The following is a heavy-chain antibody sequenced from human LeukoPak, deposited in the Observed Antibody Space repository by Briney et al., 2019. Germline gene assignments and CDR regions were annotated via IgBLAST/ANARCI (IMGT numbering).Heavy chain of an antibody. CDR2: IHYTGST. J-gene: IGHJ5*02. D-gene: IGHD3-10*01. Sequence: PSETLSLTCTVSGGSISSYYWSWIRQSPGKGLECIGYIHYTGSTNYNPSLKSRVTISVETSKNQFSLKLKSVTAADTAVYYCARGGYYGSGNDFRFDPWGQGTLVTVSS. CDR1: GGSISSYY. CDR3: ARGGYYGSGNDFRFDP. V-gene: IGHV4-59*01.